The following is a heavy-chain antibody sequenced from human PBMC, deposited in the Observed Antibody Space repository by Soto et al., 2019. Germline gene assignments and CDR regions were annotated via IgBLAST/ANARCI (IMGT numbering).Heavy chain of an antibody. J-gene: IGHJ5*02. V-gene: IGHV3-30*18. CDR2: VSFDGSKK. CDR1: GFTFSTYG. CDR3: AKDMVHMGMVSDL. D-gene: IGHD3-10*01. Sequence: QEQLVESGGGVVQPGRSLRLSCVVSGFTFSTYGMHWVRQAPGKGLEWVAVVSFDGSKKYTTDSVKGRFTISRDNSKNTLHLQMNNLRPDDTAVYYCAKDMVHMGMVSDLSGQGTLVTVSS.